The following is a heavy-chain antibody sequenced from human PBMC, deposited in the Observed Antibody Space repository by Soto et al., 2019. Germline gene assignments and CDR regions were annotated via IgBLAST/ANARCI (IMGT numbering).Heavy chain of an antibody. CDR1: GGSISSYY. CDR2: IYYSGST. Sequence: SETLSLTCTVSGGSISSYYWSWIRQPPGKGLEWIGYIYYSGSTNYNPSLKSRVTIPVDTSKNQFSLKLSSVTAADTAVYYCARVIDSSGLNWFDPWGQGTLVTVSS. V-gene: IGHV4-59*01. J-gene: IGHJ5*02. CDR3: ARVIDSSGLNWFDP. D-gene: IGHD3-22*01.